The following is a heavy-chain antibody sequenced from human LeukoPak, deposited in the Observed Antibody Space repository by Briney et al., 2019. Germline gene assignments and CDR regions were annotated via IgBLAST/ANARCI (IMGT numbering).Heavy chain of an antibody. CDR2: ISAYNGNT. J-gene: IGHJ4*02. D-gene: IGHD4-23*01. V-gene: IGHV1-18*01. CDR3: AWNEWGVTPGDY. Sequence: ASVKVSCKASGYTFTSYGISWVRQAPGQGLEWMGWISAYNGNTNYAQKLQGRVTMTTDTSTSTAYMELRSLRSDDTAVYYCAWNEWGVTPGDYWGQGTLVTVSS. CDR1: GYTFTSYG.